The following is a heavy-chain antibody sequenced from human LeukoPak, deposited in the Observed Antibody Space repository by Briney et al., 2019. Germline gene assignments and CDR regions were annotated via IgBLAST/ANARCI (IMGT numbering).Heavy chain of an antibody. D-gene: IGHD3-22*01. CDR2: IYSGGST. CDR1: GFTVSSNY. Sequence: GGSLRLSCAASGFTVSSNYMSWDRQAPGKGLEWVSVIYSGGSTYYADSVKGRFTISRDNSKNTLYLQMNSLRAEDTAVYYCARGGVVVPFDYWGQGTLVTVSS. V-gene: IGHV3-53*01. J-gene: IGHJ4*02. CDR3: ARGGVVVPFDY.